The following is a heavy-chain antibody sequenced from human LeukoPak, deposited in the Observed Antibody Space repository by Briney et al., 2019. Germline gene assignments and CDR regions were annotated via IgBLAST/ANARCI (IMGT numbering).Heavy chain of an antibody. V-gene: IGHV3-30*02. CDR2: IRYDGSNK. J-gene: IGHJ4*02. CDR3: AKDTRTYYYESSGYY. D-gene: IGHD3-22*01. CDR1: GFTFSSYG. Sequence: GGSLRLSCAASGFTFSSYGMHWVRQAPGKGLEWVAFIRYDGSNKYYADSVKGRFTISRDNSKNTLYLQMNSLRAEDTAVYYCAKDTRTYYYESSGYYWGQGTLVTVSS.